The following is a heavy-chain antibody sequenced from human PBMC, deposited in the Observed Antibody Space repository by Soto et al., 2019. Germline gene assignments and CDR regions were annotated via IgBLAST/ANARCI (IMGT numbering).Heavy chain of an antibody. Sequence: SGGSLRLSCAASGFTFSSYDMHWVRQATGKGLEWVSAIGTAGDTYYPGSVKGRFTISRENAKNSLYLQMNSLRAEDTAVYYCARETGTTGYYGMDVWGQGTTVTVSS. V-gene: IGHV3-13*01. J-gene: IGHJ6*02. CDR2: IGTAGDT. CDR1: GFTFSSYD. CDR3: ARETGTTGYYGMDV. D-gene: IGHD1-7*01.